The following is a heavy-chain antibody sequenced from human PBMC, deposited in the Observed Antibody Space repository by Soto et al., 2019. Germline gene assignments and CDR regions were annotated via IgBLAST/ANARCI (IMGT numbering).Heavy chain of an antibody. CDR1: GYTFINYY. Sequence: GASVKVSCKASGYTFINYYMHWARHAPGQGFEWMGRISPKSGGTNYAQKFQGRDSMTWDTSLKTAYMELSSLMSDDTAVYYCARLSRYIRVWQFFDLWGQGTLVTVSS. V-gene: IGHV1-2*02. J-gene: IGHJ4*02. D-gene: IGHD3-16*02. CDR3: ARLSRYIRVWQFFDL. CDR2: ISPKSGGT.